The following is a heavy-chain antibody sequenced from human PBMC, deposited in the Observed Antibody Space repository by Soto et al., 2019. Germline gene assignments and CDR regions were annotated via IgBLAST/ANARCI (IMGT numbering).Heavy chain of an antibody. J-gene: IGHJ3*02. CDR3: ARTTVTTRSAFDI. D-gene: IGHD4-17*01. CDR1: GGSISTYY. Sequence: QVQLQESGPGLVKPSETLSLTCTVSGGSISTYYWSWIRQPPGKGLEWIGYLFYSGSTNYNPSLKSRVSISVDTSKNQFALKLSSVTAADTAVYYCARTTVTTRSAFDIWGQGTIVTVSS. CDR2: LFYSGST. V-gene: IGHV4-59*08.